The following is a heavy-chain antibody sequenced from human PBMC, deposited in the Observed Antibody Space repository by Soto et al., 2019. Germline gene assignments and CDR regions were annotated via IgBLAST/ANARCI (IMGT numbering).Heavy chain of an antibody. CDR3: ARERYSVYYDSSGYYFDY. CDR1: GFTFSSYA. J-gene: IGHJ4*01. Sequence: GGSLRLSCAASGFTFSSYAMHWVRQAPGKGLEWVAVISYDGSNKYYADSVKGRFTISRDNSKNTLYLQMNSLRAEDTAVYYCARERYSVYYDSSGYYFDY. V-gene: IGHV3-30-3*01. D-gene: IGHD3-22*01. CDR2: ISYDGSNK.